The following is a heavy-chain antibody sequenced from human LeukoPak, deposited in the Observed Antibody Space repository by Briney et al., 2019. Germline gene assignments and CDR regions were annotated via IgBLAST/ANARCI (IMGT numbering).Heavy chain of an antibody. V-gene: IGHV4-39*02. Sequence: SETLSLTCTVSGDSLSSSKYYWGWLRQPPGKGLEWIGIIFSRGNGNYNPSLESRVTIYVDTSKNHLSLNLTSVTAADTAVYYCSGGFDYPDFYYYMDVWGKGTAVTVSS. CDR1: GDSLSSSKYY. CDR3: SGGFDYPDFYYYMDV. J-gene: IGHJ6*03. D-gene: IGHD5-12*01. CDR2: IFSRGNG.